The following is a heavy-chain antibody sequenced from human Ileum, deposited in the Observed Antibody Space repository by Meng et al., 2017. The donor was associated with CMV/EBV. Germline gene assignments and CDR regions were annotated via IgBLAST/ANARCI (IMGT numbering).Heavy chain of an antibody. CDR1: GFTFSTYS. J-gene: IGHJ4*02. Sequence: GGSLRLSCAVSGFTFSTYSMNWVRQAPGKGLEWISYISSSSSTINYADSVKGRFTISRDNTKSSLYLQMNSLRAEDTAVYYCARLLEGYDSWGRGTLVTVSS. CDR2: ISSSSSTI. D-gene: IGHD3-3*01. V-gene: IGHV3-48*04. CDR3: ARLLEGYDS.